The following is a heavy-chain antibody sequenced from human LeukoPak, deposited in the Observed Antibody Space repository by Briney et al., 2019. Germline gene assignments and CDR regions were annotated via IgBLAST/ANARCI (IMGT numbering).Heavy chain of an antibody. J-gene: IGHJ4*02. D-gene: IGHD3-10*01. V-gene: IGHV1-69*04. Sequence: SLKVSCKASGGTFSSYAISWVRQAPGQGLEWMGRIIPILGIANYAQKFQGRVTITADKSTSTAYMELSSLGSEDTAVYYCARDNYDYYGSGSQSYYFDYWGQGTLVTVSS. CDR2: IIPILGIA. CDR1: GGTFSSYA. CDR3: ARDNYDYYGSGSQSYYFDY.